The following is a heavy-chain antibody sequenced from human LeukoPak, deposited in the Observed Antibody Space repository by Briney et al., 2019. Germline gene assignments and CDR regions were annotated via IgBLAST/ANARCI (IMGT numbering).Heavy chain of an antibody. V-gene: IGHV3-9*01. J-gene: IGHJ4*02. Sequence: PGGSLRLSCSVSGLTFYTYAMSWVRLAPGKGLEWVSSINWNRNSLYYADSVKGRFTVSRDNAKNSLFLQMNSLRAEDTAIYYCTKPHTTSWYSPLDSWGQGTRVIVSS. D-gene: IGHD2-2*01. CDR3: TKPHTTSWYSPLDS. CDR2: INWNRNSL. CDR1: GLTFYTYA.